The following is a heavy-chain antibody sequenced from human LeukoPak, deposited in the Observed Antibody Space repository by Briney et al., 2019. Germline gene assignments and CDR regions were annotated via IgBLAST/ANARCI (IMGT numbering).Heavy chain of an antibody. Sequence: GGSLRLSCAASGLTFSGYDIHWVRQAPGKGLEWVAVISYDGSNKYYADSVKGRFTISRDNSKNTLYLQMTSLRAEDTAVYYCANDFWSATYYFDYWGQGTLVTVSS. CDR3: ANDFWSATYYFDY. CDR1: GLTFSGYD. D-gene: IGHD3-3*01. CDR2: ISYDGSNK. V-gene: IGHV3-30*18. J-gene: IGHJ4*02.